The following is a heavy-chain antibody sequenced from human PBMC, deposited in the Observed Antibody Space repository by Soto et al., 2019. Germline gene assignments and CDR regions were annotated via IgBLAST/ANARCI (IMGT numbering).Heavy chain of an antibody. Sequence: GAAEKVYCKASGHTFTSYGISLVRQAPGQGLDWMGWISAYNGNTNYAQKLQGRVTMTTDTSTSTAYMELRSLRSDDTAVYYCARARGTVAVTGAFDYGGQGTLVTVSS. V-gene: IGHV1-18*01. CDR2: ISAYNGNT. J-gene: IGHJ4*02. CDR1: GHTFTSYG. D-gene: IGHD6-19*01. CDR3: ARARGTVAVTGAFDY.